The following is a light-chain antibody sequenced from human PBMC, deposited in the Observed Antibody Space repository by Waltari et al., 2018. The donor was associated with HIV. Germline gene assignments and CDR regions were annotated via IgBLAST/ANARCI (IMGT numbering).Light chain of an antibody. CDR3: ASWEDSLHGPV. J-gene: IGLJ2*01. V-gene: IGLV1-44*01. CDR2: SNN. Sequence: QSVLTQPPSASGTPRPRATLSRPGSSSNIGHTPADSYQQPPGTAPKPLIYSNNQRPSGGPDRISGSKSGTSASLAIGGLQSDYEADYYCASWEDSLHGPVFGGGTKLTVL. CDR1: SSNIGHTP.